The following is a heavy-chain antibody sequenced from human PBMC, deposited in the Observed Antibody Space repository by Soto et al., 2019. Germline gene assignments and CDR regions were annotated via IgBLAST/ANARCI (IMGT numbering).Heavy chain of an antibody. CDR3: AKDGIVVNGKGYFDY. D-gene: IGHD1-26*01. CDR2: ISAAGRTT. Sequence: EVQLLESGGGLVQPGGSLRLSCAPSGFTFSNFAMGWVRQAPGKGLEWVSHISAAGRTTYYADSVKGRFTISRDNSKNTLFLQMDSLRAEDTAVYYCAKDGIVVNGKGYFDYWGQGSLVTVSS. J-gene: IGHJ4*02. CDR1: GFTFSNFA. V-gene: IGHV3-23*01.